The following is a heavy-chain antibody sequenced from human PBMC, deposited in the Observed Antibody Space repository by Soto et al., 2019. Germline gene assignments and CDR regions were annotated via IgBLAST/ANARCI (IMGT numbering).Heavy chain of an antibody. Sequence: SVKVSCKASGGTFSSYAISWVLQAPGQGLEWMGGIIPIFGTANYAQKFQGRVTITADESTSTAYMELSSLRSEDTAVYYCAREVVRVAGTRWFDPWGQGTLVTVST. V-gene: IGHV1-69*13. D-gene: IGHD6-19*01. CDR2: IIPIFGTA. CDR3: AREVVRVAGTRWFDP. J-gene: IGHJ5*02. CDR1: GGTFSSYA.